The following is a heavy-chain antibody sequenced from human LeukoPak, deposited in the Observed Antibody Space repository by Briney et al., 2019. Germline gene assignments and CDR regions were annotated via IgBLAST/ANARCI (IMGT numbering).Heavy chain of an antibody. CDR3: ARDEVDYSTDY. Sequence: PGGSLRLSCAASGFTFSSYSMIWVRQAPGKGLEWVSSISSGSIYKYYADSMKGRFTISRDNAKNSLYLQMNSLRAEDTAVYYCARDEVDYSTDYWGQGTLVTVSS. CDR1: GFTFSSYS. V-gene: IGHV3-21*01. D-gene: IGHD4-11*01. CDR2: ISSGSIYK. J-gene: IGHJ4*02.